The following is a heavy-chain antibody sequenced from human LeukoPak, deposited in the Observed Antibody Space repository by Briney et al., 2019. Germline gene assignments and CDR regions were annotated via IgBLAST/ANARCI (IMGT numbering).Heavy chain of an antibody. CDR1: GYTFTNYG. CDR3: ARGSYYYDPYYFDY. Sequence: ASVQVSCKASGYTFTNYGINWVRQAPGQGLEWMGWISAYNANTNYAQSLQGRVTMTTDTSTSTAYMELRSLRSDDAAVYYCARGSYYYDPYYFDYWGQGTQVTVSS. V-gene: IGHV1-18*01. J-gene: IGHJ4*02. CDR2: ISAYNANT. D-gene: IGHD3-22*01.